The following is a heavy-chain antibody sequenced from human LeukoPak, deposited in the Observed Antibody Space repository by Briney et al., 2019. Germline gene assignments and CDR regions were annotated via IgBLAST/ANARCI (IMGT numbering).Heavy chain of an antibody. J-gene: IGHJ4*02. CDR3: ARDLVQAVTGVTHFDY. V-gene: IGHV3-7*01. Sequence: GGSLRLSCAASGFTFSSYWMSWVRQAPGKGLEWVANIKQDGSEKYYVDSVKGRFTISRDNAKNSLYLQMNSLRAEDTAVYYCARDLVQAVTGVTHFDYWGQGTLVTVSS. D-gene: IGHD3-10*01. CDR2: IKQDGSEK. CDR1: GFTFSSYW.